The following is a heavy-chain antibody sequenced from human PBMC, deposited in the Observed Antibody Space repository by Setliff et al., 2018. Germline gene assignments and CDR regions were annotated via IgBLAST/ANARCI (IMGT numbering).Heavy chain of an antibody. J-gene: IGHJ4*02. V-gene: IGHV3-48*01. CDR1: GFTFSDYS. Sequence: GGSLRLSCAASGFTFSDYSMNWVRQAPGKGLEWVSYISSSSSTIYYADSVKGRFSISRDNAKKSLFLQMNSLRAEDMALYYCAKDYDSSGYPRYYFDYWGQGTLVTVSS. CDR2: ISSSSSTI. CDR3: AKDYDSSGYPRYYFDY. D-gene: IGHD3-22*01.